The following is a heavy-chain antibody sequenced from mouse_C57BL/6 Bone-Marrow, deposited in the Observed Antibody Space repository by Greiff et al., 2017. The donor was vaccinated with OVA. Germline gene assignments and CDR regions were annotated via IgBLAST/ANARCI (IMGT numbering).Heavy chain of an antibody. Sequence: QVHAKQSGAELVKPGASVKMSRKASGYPFTSYWITWVKPRPGQGPEWIGDIYPGSGSTNFNEKFKSKATLTVDTSSSTAYMQRSSLTSEDSEVYYGDITAVVATRGYFDDWGKGTTVTVSS. V-gene: IGHV1-55*01. CDR2: IYPGSGST. J-gene: IGHJ1*03. D-gene: IGHD1-1*01. CDR1: GYPFTSYW. CDR3: DITAVVATRGYFDD.